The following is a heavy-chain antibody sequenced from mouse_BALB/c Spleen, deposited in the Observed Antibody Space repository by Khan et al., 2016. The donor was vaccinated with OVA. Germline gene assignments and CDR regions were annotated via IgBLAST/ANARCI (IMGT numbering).Heavy chain of an antibody. Sequence: QVQLKESGPGLVAPSQSLSITCTISGFSLTNYGVHWVRQPPGKGLEWLVVIWSDGSTTYNSALRSRMTISKDHSKSQVFLKMNSLQTDDTAMYFGARQPYYHYNIMDYWGQGTSVTVAA. D-gene: IGHD2-10*01. CDR1: GFSLTNYG. V-gene: IGHV2-6-1*01. CDR3: ARQPYYHYNIMDY. CDR2: IWSDGST. J-gene: IGHJ4*01.